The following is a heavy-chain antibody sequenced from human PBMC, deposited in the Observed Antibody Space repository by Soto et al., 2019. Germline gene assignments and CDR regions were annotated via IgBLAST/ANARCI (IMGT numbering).Heavy chain of an antibody. CDR1: GGSISSGDYY. CDR2: IYYSGST. V-gene: IGHV4-30-4*01. Sequence: QVQLQESGPGLVKPSQTLSLTCTVSGGSISSGDYYWSWIRQPPGKGLEGIGYIYYSGSTYYNPSLKSRVTISVDTSKNQFSLKLSSVTAADTAVYYCARDRQYYDSSGYYSSYWFDPWGQGTLVTVSS. J-gene: IGHJ5*02. D-gene: IGHD3-22*01. CDR3: ARDRQYYDSSGYYSSYWFDP.